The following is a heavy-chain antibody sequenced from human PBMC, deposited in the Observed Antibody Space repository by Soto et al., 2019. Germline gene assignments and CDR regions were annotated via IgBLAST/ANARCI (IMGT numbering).Heavy chain of an antibody. J-gene: IGHJ4*02. Sequence: QVQLVQSGAEVKKPGASVKVSCKASGYTFTSYAMHWVRQAPGQRLEWMGWINAGNGNTKYSQKFQGRVTTTRDTPASTAYMEQSSLRSEDTAVYYCARGVGSGLSDYWGQVTLVTAPS. CDR2: INAGNGNT. V-gene: IGHV1-3*01. CDR1: GYTFTSYA. D-gene: IGHD1-26*01. CDR3: ARGVGSGLSDY.